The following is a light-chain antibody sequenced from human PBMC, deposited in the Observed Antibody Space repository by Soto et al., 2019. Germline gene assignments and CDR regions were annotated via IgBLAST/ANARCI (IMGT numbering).Light chain of an antibody. CDR2: EVR. CDR3: NSYTSIIILDVV. CDR1: SSDVGGYNY. J-gene: IGLJ2*01. V-gene: IGLV2-14*01. Sequence: QSVLTQPASVSGSPGQSITISCTGTSSDVGGYNYVSWYQQHPGKAPKLMIYEVRNRPAGVSNRFSGFNSGNTPSLPISGLQPEDEADYYCNSYTSIIILDVVFGGGTKLTVL.